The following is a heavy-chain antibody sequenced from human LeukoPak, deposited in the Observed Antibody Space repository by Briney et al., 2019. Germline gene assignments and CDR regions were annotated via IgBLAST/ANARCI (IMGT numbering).Heavy chain of an antibody. CDR2: IIPIFGTA. CDR3: AKGHSSGWTWDY. V-gene: IGHV1-69*13. J-gene: IGHJ4*02. Sequence: SVKVSCKASGGTFSSYAISWVRQAPGQGLEWMGGIIPIFGTANYAQKFQGRVTITADESTSTAYMELSSLRSEDTAVYYCAKGHSSGWTWDYWGQGTLVTVSS. CDR1: GGTFSSYA. D-gene: IGHD6-19*01.